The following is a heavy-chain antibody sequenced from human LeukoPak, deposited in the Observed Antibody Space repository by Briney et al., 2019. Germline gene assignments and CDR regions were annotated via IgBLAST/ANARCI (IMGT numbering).Heavy chain of an antibody. CDR2: ISSSSSTI. D-gene: IGHD6-13*01. CDR3: AKRIAAAGKYSFGY. Sequence: GGSLRLSCAASGFTFSSYSMYWVRQAPGKGLEWVSYISSSSSTIYYADSVKGRFTISRYNAKNSLYLQMNSLRVEDTAVYYCAKRIAAAGKYSFGYWGQGTLVTVSS. CDR1: GFTFSSYS. J-gene: IGHJ4*02. V-gene: IGHV3-48*01.